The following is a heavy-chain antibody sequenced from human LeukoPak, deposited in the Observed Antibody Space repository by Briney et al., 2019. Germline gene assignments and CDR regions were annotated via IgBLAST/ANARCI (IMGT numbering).Heavy chain of an antibody. CDR3: ARHVSGYYDAFDI. D-gene: IGHD3-9*01. V-gene: IGHV4-39*01. CDR2: IYYSGST. J-gene: IGHJ3*02. CDR1: GFTFSSYSMN. Sequence: PGGSLRLSCAASGFTFSSYSMNWVRQAPGKGLEWIGSIYYSGSTYYNPSLKSRVTISVDTSKNQFSLKLSSVTAADTAVYYCARHVSGYYDAFDIWGQGTMVTVSS.